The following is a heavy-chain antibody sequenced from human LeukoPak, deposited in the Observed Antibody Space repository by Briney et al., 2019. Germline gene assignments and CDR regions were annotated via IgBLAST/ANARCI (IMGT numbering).Heavy chain of an antibody. CDR2: FDPEDGET. V-gene: IGHV1-24*01. Sequence: ASVEVSCKVSGYTLTELSMHWVRQAPGKGLEWMGGFDPEDGETIYAQKFQGRVTMTEDTSTDTAYMELSSLRSEDTAVYYCATRRGYSYLYCFDYWGQGTLVTVSS. CDR3: ATRRGYSYLYCFDY. J-gene: IGHJ4*02. D-gene: IGHD5-18*01. CDR1: GYTLTELS.